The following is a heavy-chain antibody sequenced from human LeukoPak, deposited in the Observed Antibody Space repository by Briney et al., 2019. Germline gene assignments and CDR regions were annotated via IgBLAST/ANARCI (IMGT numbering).Heavy chain of an antibody. CDR3: AKGLTSSWTGGFDY. D-gene: IGHD6-13*01. CDR1: GFTFSSYA. J-gene: IGHJ4*02. CDR2: VTWNSGGI. V-gene: IGHV3-9*01. Sequence: PGGSLRLSCAASGFTFSSYAMHWVRQAPGKGLEWVSGVTWNSGGILYTDSVKGRFTISRDNAQNSLHLQMNSLRAEDTALYYCAKGLTSSWTGGFDYWGQGTLVTVSS.